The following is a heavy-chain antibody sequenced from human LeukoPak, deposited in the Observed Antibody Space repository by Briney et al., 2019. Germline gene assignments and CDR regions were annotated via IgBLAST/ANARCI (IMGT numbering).Heavy chain of an antibody. CDR1: GFTFSSYA. Sequence: GGSLRLSCAASGFTFSSYAMSWVRQAPGKELEWVSAISGSGGSTYYADSVKGRFTISRDNSKNTLYLQMNSLRAEDTAVYYCAKASSIVIVVGLGFDYWGQGTLVTVSS. D-gene: IGHD2-2*01. J-gene: IGHJ4*02. CDR3: AKASSIVIVVGLGFDY. V-gene: IGHV3-23*01. CDR2: ISGSGGST.